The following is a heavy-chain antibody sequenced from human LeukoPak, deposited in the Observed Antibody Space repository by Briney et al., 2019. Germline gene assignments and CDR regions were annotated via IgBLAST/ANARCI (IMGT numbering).Heavy chain of an antibody. V-gene: IGHV1-2*02. J-gene: IGHJ4*02. Sequence: ASVKVSCKASGYTFTGYYIHWVRQAPGQGLEWMGWINPDSGDTNYAQKFQGRVTMTRDTSISTAYMELSSLRSDDTAMYYCARDLVNNNGPDFWGQGTLVTVSS. CDR2: INPDSGDT. CDR3: ARDLVNNNGPDF. CDR1: GYTFTGYY. D-gene: IGHD1/OR15-1a*01.